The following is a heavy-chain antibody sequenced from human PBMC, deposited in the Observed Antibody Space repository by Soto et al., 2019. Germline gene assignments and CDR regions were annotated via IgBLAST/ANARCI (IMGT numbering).Heavy chain of an antibody. V-gene: IGHV3-30*18. CDR3: AKDPDYGGNSPPRYYFDY. CDR1: GFTFSSYG. Sequence: PGGSLRLSCAASGFTFSSYGMHWVRQAPGKGLEWVAVISYDGSNKYYADSVKGRFTISRDNSKNTLYLQMNSLRAEDTAVYYCAKDPDYGGNSPPRYYFDYWGQGTLVTVSS. D-gene: IGHD4-17*01. CDR2: ISYDGSNK. J-gene: IGHJ4*02.